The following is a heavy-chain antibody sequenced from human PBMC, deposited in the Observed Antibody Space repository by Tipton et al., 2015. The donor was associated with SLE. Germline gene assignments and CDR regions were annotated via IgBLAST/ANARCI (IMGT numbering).Heavy chain of an antibody. CDR3: ARGMGAVPFDY. D-gene: IGHD1-26*01. J-gene: IGHJ4*02. CDR2: ISSSSSYI. CDR1: GFTFSSYS. Sequence: GSLRLSCAASGFTFSSYSMNWVRQAPGKGLEWVSSISSSSSYIYYADSVKGRFTISRDNAKNSLYLQMNSLRAEDTALYHCARGMGAVPFDYWGQGTLVTVSS. V-gene: IGHV3-21*04.